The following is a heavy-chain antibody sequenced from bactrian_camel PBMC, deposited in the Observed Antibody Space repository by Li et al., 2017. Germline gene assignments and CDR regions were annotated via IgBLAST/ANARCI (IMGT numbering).Heavy chain of an antibody. CDR2: IERDGTT. V-gene: IGHV3S53*01. D-gene: IGHD5*01. Sequence: HVQLVESGGGSVQAGGSLRLSCAASGYTGRPVCMGWFRQAPGKEREGVAYIERDGTTSYINAVKGRFTISKDYAKNTLYLQMNSLKPEDTAMYYCAADPLWVGYPAACRNEYDYWGQGTQVTVS. J-gene: IGHJ4*01. CDR3: AADPLWVGYPAACRNEYDY. CDR1: GYTGRPVC.